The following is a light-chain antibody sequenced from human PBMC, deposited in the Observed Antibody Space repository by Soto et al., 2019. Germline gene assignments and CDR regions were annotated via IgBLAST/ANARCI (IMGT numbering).Light chain of an antibody. CDR2: GNS. CDR3: QSYDTSLNGSNV. V-gene: IGLV1-40*01. Sequence: QSVLTQPPSVSGAPGQRVTISCTGSSSNIGAGYDVHWYQQLPGTAPKLLIYGNSNRPSAIPDRFSSSKSGTSTSLATAGLQAQDDAHYFRQSYDTSLNGSNVFRTGTKLTV. J-gene: IGLJ1*01. CDR1: SSNIGAGYD.